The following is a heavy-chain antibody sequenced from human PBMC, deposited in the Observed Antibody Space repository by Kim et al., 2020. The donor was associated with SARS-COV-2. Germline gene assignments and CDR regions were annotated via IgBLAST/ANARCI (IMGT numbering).Heavy chain of an antibody. V-gene: IGHV4-4*02. Sequence: SETLSLTCAVSGGSISSSNWWSWVRQPPGKVLEWIGVIYHSGSTNYNPSLKSRVTISVDKSKNQFSLKLSSVTAADTAVYYCARIPPQWELTSYYFDYWGQGTLVTVSS. CDR2: IYHSGST. CDR3: ARIPPQWELTSYYFDY. J-gene: IGHJ4*02. CDR1: GGSISSSNW. D-gene: IGHD1-26*01.